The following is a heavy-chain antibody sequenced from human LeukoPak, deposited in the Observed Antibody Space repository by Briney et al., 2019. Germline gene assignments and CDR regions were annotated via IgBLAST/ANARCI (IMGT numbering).Heavy chain of an antibody. CDR3: ASVGYPVFYGMDV. D-gene: IGHD6-13*01. Sequence: ETLSLTCAVYGGSFSGYYWSWIRQAPGKGLEWVSSISSSSSYIYYADSVKGRFTISRDNAKNSLYLQMNSLRAEDTAVYYCASVGYPVFYGMDVWGQGTTVTVSS. CDR2: ISSSSSYI. V-gene: IGHV3-21*01. J-gene: IGHJ6*02. CDR1: GGSFSGYY.